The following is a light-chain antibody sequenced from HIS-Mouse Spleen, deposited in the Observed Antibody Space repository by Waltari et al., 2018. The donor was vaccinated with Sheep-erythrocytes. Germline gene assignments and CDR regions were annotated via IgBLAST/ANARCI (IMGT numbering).Light chain of an antibody. V-gene: IGLV2-14*01. J-gene: IGLJ2*01. CDR2: EVS. Sequence: QSALTQPASVSGSPGQSITISCTGTSSDVGGCNYVPWYQQHPGKAPKLMIYEVSNRPSGVSNRFSGSKSGNTASLTISGLQAEDEADYYCSSYTSSSTGVFGGGTKLTVL. CDR1: SSDVGGCNY. CDR3: SSYTSSSTGV.